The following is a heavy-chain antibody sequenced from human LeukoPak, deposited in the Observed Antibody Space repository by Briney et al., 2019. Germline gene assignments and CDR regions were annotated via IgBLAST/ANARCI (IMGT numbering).Heavy chain of an antibody. CDR3: ARGLPGIAAAGTSWFDP. CDR2: IYYSGST. V-gene: IGHV4-59*01. CDR1: GGSISSYY. J-gene: IGHJ5*02. D-gene: IGHD6-13*01. Sequence: PSETLSLTCTVSGGSISSYYWSWIRQPPGKGLEWIGYIYYSGSTNYNPSLKSRVTISVDTSKNQFSLKLSSVTAADTAVYYCARGLPGIAAAGTSWFDPWGQGTLVTVPS.